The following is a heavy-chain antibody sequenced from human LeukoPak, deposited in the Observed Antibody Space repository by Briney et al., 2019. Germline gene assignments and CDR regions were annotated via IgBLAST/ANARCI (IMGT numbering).Heavy chain of an antibody. V-gene: IGHV1-18*01. D-gene: IGHD3-22*01. J-gene: IGHJ3*02. CDR2: ISAYNGNT. CDR3: ARDNAPSSSSGLLIQFDI. CDR1: GYTFTSYG. Sequence: EASVKVSCKASGYTFTSYGVSWVRQAPGQGLEWMGWISAYNGNTNYAQKLQGRVTMTTDTSTSTVYMELSSLRSEDTAVYYCARDNAPSSSSGLLIQFDIWGQGTMVTVSS.